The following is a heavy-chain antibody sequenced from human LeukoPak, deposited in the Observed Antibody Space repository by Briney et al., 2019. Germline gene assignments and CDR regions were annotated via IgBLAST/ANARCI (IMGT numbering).Heavy chain of an antibody. J-gene: IGHJ4*02. CDR3: AKGYYYDSGGYYQHFDH. V-gene: IGHV3-30*18. CDR1: GFTFSNFG. CDR2: ISYDGSSQ. Sequence: PGGSLRLSCAASGFTFSNFGIHWVRQAPGKGLEWVALISYDGSSQYYADSVKGRFTISRDNSKSTLYLQMNSLRPEDTAVYYCAKGYYYDSGGYYQHFDHWGQGTLVTVSS. D-gene: IGHD3-22*01.